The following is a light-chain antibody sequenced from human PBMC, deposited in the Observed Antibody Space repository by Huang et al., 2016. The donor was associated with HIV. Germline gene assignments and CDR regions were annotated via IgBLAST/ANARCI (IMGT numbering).Light chain of an antibody. CDR3: QQRKYWPPIT. CDR1: QSVNIY. V-gene: IGKV3-11*01. J-gene: IGKJ5*01. CDR2: DAS. Sequence: ETVLTQSPATLSLSPGESASQSVNIYLAWYQQKPGQTPRLLIYDASNRATGIPARFSGSGSGTDFTLTISSLEPEDFAVYYCQQRKYWPPITFGQGTRLEIK.